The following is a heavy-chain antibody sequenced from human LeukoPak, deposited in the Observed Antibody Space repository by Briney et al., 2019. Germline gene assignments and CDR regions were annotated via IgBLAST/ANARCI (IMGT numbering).Heavy chain of an antibody. CDR2: ISYDGSNK. Sequence: PGRSLRLSCAASGFTFSSYGMHWVRQAPGKGLEWVAVISYDGSNKYYADSVKGRFTISRDNSKNTLYLQMNSLRAEDTAVYYCAKAHLRVGAKVDYWGQGTLVTVSS. CDR1: GFTFSSYG. D-gene: IGHD1-26*01. V-gene: IGHV3-30*18. J-gene: IGHJ4*02. CDR3: AKAHLRVGAKVDY.